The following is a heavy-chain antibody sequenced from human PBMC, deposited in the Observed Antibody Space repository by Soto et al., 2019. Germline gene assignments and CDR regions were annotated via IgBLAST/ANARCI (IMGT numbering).Heavy chain of an antibody. CDR3: ARDLLRDKWLVRLHYGMYV. V-gene: IGHV3-66*01. Sequence: EVQLVESGGGLVQPGGSLRLSCAASGFTVSSNYMSWVRQAPGKGLEWVSVIYSGGSTYYADSVKGRFTISRDNSKNTLYLQMNSLRAEDTAVYYCARDLLRDKWLVRLHYGMYVWGQGTTVTVSS. CDR2: IYSGGST. D-gene: IGHD6-19*01. J-gene: IGHJ6*02. CDR1: GFTVSSNY.